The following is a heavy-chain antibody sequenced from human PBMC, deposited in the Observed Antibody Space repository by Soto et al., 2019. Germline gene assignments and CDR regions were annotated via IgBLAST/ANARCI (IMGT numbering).Heavy chain of an antibody. CDR2: ISSSGSTI. D-gene: IGHD2-15*01. Sequence: GGSLRLSCAASGFTFSSYEMNWVRQAPGKGLEWVSYISSSGSTIYYADSVKGRFTISRDNAKNSLYLQMKSLRAEDTAVYYCARLVVVAAIPTEYFQHWGQGTLVTVSS. J-gene: IGHJ1*01. CDR1: GFTFSSYE. V-gene: IGHV3-48*03. CDR3: ARLVVVAAIPTEYFQH.